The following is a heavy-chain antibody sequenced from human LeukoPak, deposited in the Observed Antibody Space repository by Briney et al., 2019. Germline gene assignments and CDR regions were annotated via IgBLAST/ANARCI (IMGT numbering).Heavy chain of an antibody. CDR2: ISAYNGKT. V-gene: IGHV1-18*01. D-gene: IGHD2-2*02. CDR3: ARVRGCSSTSCYIYYYNYYMDV. CDR1: GYTFTSYG. Sequence: ASVKVSCKASGYTFTSYGISWLRQAPGQGLEWMGWISAYNGKTNYAQKLQGRVTMTTDTSTSTAYMELRSLRSDDTAVYYCARVRGCSSTSCYIYYYNYYMDVWGKGTTVTVPS. J-gene: IGHJ6*03.